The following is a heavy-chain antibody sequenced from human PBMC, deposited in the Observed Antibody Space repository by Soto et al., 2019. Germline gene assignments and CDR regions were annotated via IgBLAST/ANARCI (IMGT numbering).Heavy chain of an antibody. D-gene: IGHD3-22*01. J-gene: IGHJ5*02. CDR2: IYPGDSDT. Sequence: GESLKISCKGSGYSFTSYWIGWVRQMPGKGLEWMGIIYPGDSDTRYSPSFQGQVTISADKSISTAYLQWSSLKASDTAMYYCARQEPTYYYDSRGYYYTWFDPWGQGTLVTVSS. CDR1: GYSFTSYW. CDR3: ARQEPTYYYDSRGYYYTWFDP. V-gene: IGHV5-51*01.